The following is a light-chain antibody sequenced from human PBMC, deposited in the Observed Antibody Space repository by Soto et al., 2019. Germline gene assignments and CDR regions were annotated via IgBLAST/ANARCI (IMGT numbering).Light chain of an antibody. CDR1: TGAVTSGHY. V-gene: IGLV7-46*01. Sequence: QAVVTQAPSLTVSPGGTVTLTCGSSTGAVTSGHYPYWFQQKPGQAPRPLIFDTSNKHSYTPARFSGSLLGGKAALTLSGAQPEDEADYYCLLSYSAIGVFGGGTKLTVL. CDR2: DTS. J-gene: IGLJ2*01. CDR3: LLSYSAIGV.